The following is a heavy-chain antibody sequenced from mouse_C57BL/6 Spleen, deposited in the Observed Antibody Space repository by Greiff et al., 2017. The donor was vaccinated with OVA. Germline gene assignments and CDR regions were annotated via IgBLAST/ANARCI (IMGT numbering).Heavy chain of an antibody. J-gene: IGHJ4*01. Sequence: VQLKQSGPGLVQPSQSLSITCTVSGFSLTSYGVHWVRQSPGKGLEWLGVIWSGGGTDYNAAFISSLSISKDNSKSQVFFKMNSLQADDTAIYYCARGDYGSSHEDWAMDYWGQGTSVTVSS. V-gene: IGHV2-2*01. CDR1: GFSLTSYG. D-gene: IGHD1-1*01. CDR2: IWSGGGT. CDR3: ARGDYGSSHEDWAMDY.